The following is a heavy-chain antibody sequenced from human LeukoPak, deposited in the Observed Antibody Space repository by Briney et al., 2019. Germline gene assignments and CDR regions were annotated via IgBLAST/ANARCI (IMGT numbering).Heavy chain of an antibody. CDR1: GFTVSINY. J-gene: IGHJ6*02. CDR2: IYSDGRA. V-gene: IGHV3-53*01. CDR3: ARQTTVITTWDV. D-gene: IGHD4-17*01. Sequence: GGSLRLSCAASGFTVSINYMNWVRQAPGKGLEWVSIIYSDGRAFYADSVRGRFTISRDNSQNIVYLRMNSLRAEDTAVYYCARQTTVITTWDVWGQGTRSPSP.